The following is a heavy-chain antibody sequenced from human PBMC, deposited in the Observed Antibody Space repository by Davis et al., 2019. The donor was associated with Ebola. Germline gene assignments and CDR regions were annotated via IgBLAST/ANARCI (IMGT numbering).Heavy chain of an antibody. Sequence: SETLSLTCTVSGGYISGYYWSWIRQPPGKGLEWIGNLYHGGGTNYSPSLKSRLTISVDTSKNQFSLELISVTAADTAVYYCARAYIATTVDYWGQGTLVTVSS. V-gene: IGHV4-59*08. CDR1: GGYISGYY. J-gene: IGHJ4*02. CDR2: LYHGGGT. D-gene: IGHD1-26*01. CDR3: ARAYIATTVDY.